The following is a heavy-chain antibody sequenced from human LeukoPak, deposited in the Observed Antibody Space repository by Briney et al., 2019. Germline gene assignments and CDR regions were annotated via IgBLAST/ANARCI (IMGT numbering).Heavy chain of an antibody. CDR2: ISGSGGST. V-gene: IGHV3-23*01. CDR1: EFTFSSYA. Sequence: GGSLRLSCAASEFTFSSYAMSWVRQAPGKGLEWVSAISGSGGSTYYADSVKGRFTISRDNSKNTLYLQMNSLRAEDTAVYYCARDGRYYDFWSGYSYYFDYWGQGTLVTVSS. CDR3: ARDGRYYDFWSGYSYYFDY. J-gene: IGHJ4*02. D-gene: IGHD3-3*01.